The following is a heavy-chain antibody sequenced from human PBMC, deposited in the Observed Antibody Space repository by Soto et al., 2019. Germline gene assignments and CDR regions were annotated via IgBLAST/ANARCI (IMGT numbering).Heavy chain of an antibody. J-gene: IGHJ6*02. CDR1: GGSISSGGYY. Sequence: QVQLQESGPGLVKPSQTLSLTCTVSGGSISSGGYYWSWIRQHPGKGLEWIGYIYYSGSTYYNPSLKSRVTKSVDTSKNQFSLKLSSVTAADTAVYYCARSTTAYYYYGMDVWGQGTTVTVSS. CDR3: ARSTTAYYYYGMDV. CDR2: IYYSGST. D-gene: IGHD1-26*01. V-gene: IGHV4-31*03.